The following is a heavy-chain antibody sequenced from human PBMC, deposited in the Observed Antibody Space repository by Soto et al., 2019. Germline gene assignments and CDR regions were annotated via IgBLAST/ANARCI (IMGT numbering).Heavy chain of an antibody. Sequence: QVQLVQSGAEVRKPGSSVRVSCKASGGTFDAYTITWVRQAPGQGLEWMGGIIPLFGTANYAQKFQGRVTITADESTTTAHMELSSLRSEDTAVYFCARLGTKAMDVWGQGTTVTIS. CDR1: GGTFDAYT. CDR3: ARLGTKAMDV. D-gene: IGHD2-2*01. CDR2: IIPLFGTA. V-gene: IGHV1-69*01. J-gene: IGHJ6*02.